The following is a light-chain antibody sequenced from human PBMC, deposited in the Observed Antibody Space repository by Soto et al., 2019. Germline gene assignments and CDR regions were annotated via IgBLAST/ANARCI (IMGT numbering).Light chain of an antibody. V-gene: IGKV3-15*01. J-gene: IGKJ5*01. Sequence: EIVLTQSPVTLSLSPGERATLSCRASQSVNSYLAWYQQKPGQAPRLLIYGASTRATGIPARFSGSGSGTEFTLTISSLQSEDFAVYYCQQYNNWPSITFGQGTRLEIK. CDR3: QQYNNWPSIT. CDR2: GAS. CDR1: QSVNSY.